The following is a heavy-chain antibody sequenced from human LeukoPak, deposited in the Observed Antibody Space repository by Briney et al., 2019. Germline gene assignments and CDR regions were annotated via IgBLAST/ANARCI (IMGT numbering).Heavy chain of an antibody. CDR2: INGDGGRT. D-gene: IGHD5-24*01. V-gene: IGHV3-74*01. J-gene: IGHJ4*01. Sequence: GGSLRLSCVASGFNFSRYDMNWVRQAPGKGLVWVSQINGDGGRTRFADSVKGRLTISRDNAKNTVYLQMNSLRTDDTAMYYCARGREGFFDYWGHGTLVTVSS. CDR3: ARGREGFFDY. CDR1: GFNFSRYD.